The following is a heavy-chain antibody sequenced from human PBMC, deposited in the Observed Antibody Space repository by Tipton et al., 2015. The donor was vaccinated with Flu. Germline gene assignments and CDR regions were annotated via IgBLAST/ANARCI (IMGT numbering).Heavy chain of an antibody. CDR1: GDSISSDYH. J-gene: IGHJ2*01. Sequence: LRLSCAVSGDSISSDYHWGWIRQFPGKGLEWIGTVSRSGSTIYNPSLESRVTISIDRSKNQFSLKLSSMTAADTAVYYCARMEWTVTTPRYFDLWGRGTLVTVSS. D-gene: IGHD4-17*01. V-gene: IGHV4-38-2*01. CDR2: VSRSGST. CDR3: ARMEWTVTTPRYFDL.